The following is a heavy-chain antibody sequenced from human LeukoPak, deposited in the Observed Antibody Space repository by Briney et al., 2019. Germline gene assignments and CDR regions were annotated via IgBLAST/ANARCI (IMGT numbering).Heavy chain of an antibody. V-gene: IGHV4-59*08. CDR3: ARLTYYYGSGSYYTPPRYYYYGMDV. Sequence: PSETLSLTCTVSGGSISSYYWSWIRQPPGKGLEWIGYIYYSGSTNYNPSLKSRVTISVDTSKNQFSLKLSSVTAADTAVYYCARLTYYYGSGSYYTPPRYYYYGMDVWGQGTTVTVSS. CDR2: IYYSGST. D-gene: IGHD3-10*01. J-gene: IGHJ6*02. CDR1: GGSISSYY.